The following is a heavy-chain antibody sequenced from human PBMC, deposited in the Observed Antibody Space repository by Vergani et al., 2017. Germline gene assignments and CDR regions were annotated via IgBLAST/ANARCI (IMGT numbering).Heavy chain of an antibody. Sequence: QVQLVQSGAEVKKPGSSVKVSCKASGGTFSSYAISWVRQAPGQGIEWMGRIIPIFGTANYAQKFQGRVTITADESTSTAYTELSSLRSEDTAVYYCARDTQNYDILTGYQIYYYGIDVWGQGTTVTVSS. D-gene: IGHD3-9*01. CDR1: GGTFSSYA. CDR3: ARDTQNYDILTGYQIYYYGIDV. J-gene: IGHJ6*02. V-gene: IGHV1-69*13. CDR2: IIPIFGTA.